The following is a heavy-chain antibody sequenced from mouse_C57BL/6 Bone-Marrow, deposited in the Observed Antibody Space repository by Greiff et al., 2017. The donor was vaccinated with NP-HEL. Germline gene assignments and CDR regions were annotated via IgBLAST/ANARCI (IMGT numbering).Heavy chain of an antibody. CDR2: IYPGSGST. CDR3: ERRRDDGYYVGDFDV. D-gene: IGHD2-3*01. CDR1: GYTFTSYW. Sequence: QVQLQQPGAELVKPGASVKMSCKASGYTFTSYWITWVKQRPGQGLEWIGDIYPGSGSTNYNEKFKSKDTLTVDTSSSTAYMQLSSLTSEDSAVYDCERRRDDGYYVGDFDVWGTGTTVTVSS. J-gene: IGHJ1*03. V-gene: IGHV1-55*01.